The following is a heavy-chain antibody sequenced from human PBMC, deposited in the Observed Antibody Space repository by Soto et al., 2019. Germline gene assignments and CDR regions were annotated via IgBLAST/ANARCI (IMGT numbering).Heavy chain of an antibody. CDR1: GYTFTSYA. D-gene: IGHD3-9*01. J-gene: IGHJ6*02. CDR2: INAGNGNT. Sequence: ASVKVSCKASGYTFTSYAMHWVRQAPGQRLEWMGWINAGNGNTKYSQKFQGRVTITRDTSASTAYMELSSLGSEDTAVYYCARARLGYDILTGYYAPSYYYGMDVWGQGTTVTVSS. CDR3: ARARLGYDILTGYYAPSYYYGMDV. V-gene: IGHV1-3*01.